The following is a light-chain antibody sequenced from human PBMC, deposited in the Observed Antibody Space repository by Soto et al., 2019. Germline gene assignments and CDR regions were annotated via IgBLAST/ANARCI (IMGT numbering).Light chain of an antibody. J-gene: IGKJ4*01. Sequence: IQLTRSPSSLSASVGDRVTITCRASQGISSYLAWYQQKPGKAPKLLIYAASTLQSGVPSRFSGSGSGTDFTLTISSLQPEDFATYYCQQLNSYPLTVGGGTKVDIK. CDR1: QGISSY. CDR3: QQLNSYPLT. CDR2: AAS. V-gene: IGKV1-9*01.